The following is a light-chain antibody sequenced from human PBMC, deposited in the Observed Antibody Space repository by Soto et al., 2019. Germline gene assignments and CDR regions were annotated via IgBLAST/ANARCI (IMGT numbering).Light chain of an antibody. J-gene: IGKJ3*01. V-gene: IGKV3-20*01. CDR1: QSLDTYT. Sequence: EIVLTQSPVTLSLSPGEKATLSCRASQSLDTYTLAWYQQKLGQAPRLLIYGASTRAAAIPDRFIGSGSATDFALTISRLEPEDFAVYYCQQYADSPLTFVPGTKFDIK. CDR3: QQYADSPLT. CDR2: GAS.